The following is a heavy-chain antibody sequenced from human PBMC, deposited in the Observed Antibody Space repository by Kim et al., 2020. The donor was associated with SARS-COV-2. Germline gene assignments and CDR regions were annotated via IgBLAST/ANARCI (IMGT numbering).Heavy chain of an antibody. CDR1: GGSISSFY. CDR2: IYYSGST. D-gene: IGHD2-21*02. Sequence: SETLSLTCTVSGGSISSFYWSWIRHPPGQGLEWIGYIYYSGSTSYNPSLKSRVTISVDTSKNQFSLKLSSVTAADTAVYYCARIGGDSSGHFDYWGQGTLGTVSS. CDR3: ARIGGDSSGHFDY. V-gene: IGHV4-59*01. J-gene: IGHJ4*02.